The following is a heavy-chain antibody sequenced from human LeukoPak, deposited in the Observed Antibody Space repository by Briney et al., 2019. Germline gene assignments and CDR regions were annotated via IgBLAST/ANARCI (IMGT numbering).Heavy chain of an antibody. J-gene: IGHJ4*02. Sequence: GGSLRLSCAASGFSFSSYGMYWVRQAPGKGLEWVAVIWHDESAEFYGDSVKGRFSISRDNSKNTLYLQMDRLRVEDTARYYCAKDLRGGWSGYFDSWGQGALVTVSS. V-gene: IGHV3-33*06. D-gene: IGHD6-19*01. CDR1: GFSFSSYG. CDR2: IWHDESAE. CDR3: AKDLRGGWSGYFDS.